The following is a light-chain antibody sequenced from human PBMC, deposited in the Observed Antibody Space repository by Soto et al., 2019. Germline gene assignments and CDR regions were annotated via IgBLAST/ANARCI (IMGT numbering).Light chain of an antibody. J-gene: IGKJ4*01. CDR3: QQYNSFSLT. Sequence: DIHMTQSPSTLSASVGDRVTITGRASQSISSGLAWYQQKPGKAPKLLIYDASSLESGVPSRFSGSGSGTEFTLTISSLQPDDFATYYCQQYNSFSLTFGGGTKVDIK. V-gene: IGKV1-5*01. CDR1: QSISSG. CDR2: DAS.